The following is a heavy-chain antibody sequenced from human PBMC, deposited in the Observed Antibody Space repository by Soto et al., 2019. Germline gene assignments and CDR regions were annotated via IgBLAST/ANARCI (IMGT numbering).Heavy chain of an antibody. J-gene: IGHJ4*02. Sequence: QVQLQESGPGLVKPSQTLSLTCTVSGGSFSGAYYWSWIRQHPGKGLEWIRYVYHSGTTYFNPSRKSRVTISLDTSKNQFSLILSSVTAADTALYYCAREDLLTGSFDYWGQGTLVTVSS. V-gene: IGHV4-31*03. D-gene: IGHD3-9*01. CDR2: VYHSGTT. CDR3: AREDLLTGSFDY. CDR1: GGSFSGAYY.